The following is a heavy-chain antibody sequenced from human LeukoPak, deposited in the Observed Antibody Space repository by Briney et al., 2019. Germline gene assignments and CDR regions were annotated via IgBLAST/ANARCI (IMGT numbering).Heavy chain of an antibody. V-gene: IGHV1-2*02. CDR1: GYTFSDYY. Sequence: ASVKVSCRASGYTFSDYYMHWVRQAPGQGLEWMGWINPKSGATNSAQKFQGRVTMTRDASISTVYMELSRLTSDDTAVYYCAREKYDGELPDYWGQGTLVTVSS. CDR2: INPKSGAT. D-gene: IGHD5-24*01. CDR3: AREKYDGELPDY. J-gene: IGHJ4*02.